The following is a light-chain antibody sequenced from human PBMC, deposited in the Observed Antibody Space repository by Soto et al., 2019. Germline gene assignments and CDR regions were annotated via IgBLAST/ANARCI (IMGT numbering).Light chain of an antibody. J-gene: IGLJ2*01. CDR1: STDVGGHYY. V-gene: IGLV2-14*03. Sequence: QSALTQPASVSGSPGQSITISCTGTSTDVGGHYYVSWYQQHPGKAPKLIIYDVTDRPSGVSHRFSGSKSGNTASLTISGLQAEAEADYDCNSYTSTNSYVAVGGGTKLTVL. CDR2: DVT. CDR3: NSYTSTNSYVA.